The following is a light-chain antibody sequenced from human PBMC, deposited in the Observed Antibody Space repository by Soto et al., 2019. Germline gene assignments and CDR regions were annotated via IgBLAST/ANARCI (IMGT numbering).Light chain of an antibody. J-gene: IGKJ1*01. Sequence: DIVMTQSPDSLAVSLGERATINCKSSRSVLYNSNNKNNLAWYQQKPGQPPKLLIYWASTRESGVPDRFSGRGSGTDFTLTISSLQAEDVEVYYSQQHYNIQWTFVQGTKV. CDR1: RSVLYNSNNKNN. CDR2: WAS. V-gene: IGKV4-1*01. CDR3: QQHYNIQWT.